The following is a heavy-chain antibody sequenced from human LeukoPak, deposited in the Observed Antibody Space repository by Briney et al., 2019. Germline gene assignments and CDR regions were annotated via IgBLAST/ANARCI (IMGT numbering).Heavy chain of an antibody. J-gene: IGHJ4*02. V-gene: IGHV3-7*05. CDR1: GFTFSSFW. D-gene: IGHD1/OR15-1a*01. Sequence: GGSLRLSCAASGFTFSSFWMTWVRQAPGKGLEWVAHIKEDGSEQYYVDSMKGRFTISRDNARNSLSLQMNSLRAEDTAVYYCARWNNDWEFDYWGQGTLVSVSS. CDR3: ARWNNDWEFDY. CDR2: IKEDGSEQ.